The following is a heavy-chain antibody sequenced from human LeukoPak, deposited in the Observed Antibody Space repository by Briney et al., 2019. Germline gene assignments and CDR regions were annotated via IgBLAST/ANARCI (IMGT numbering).Heavy chain of an antibody. CDR1: GGTFSSYA. J-gene: IGHJ6*02. V-gene: IGHV1-69*13. D-gene: IGHD2-2*01. Sequence: WASVKVSCKASGGTFSSYAISWVRQAPGQGLEWMGGIIPIFGTANYAQKFQGRVTITADESTSTAYMELSSLRSEDTAVYYCARDLGDTSCCYYGMDVWGQGTTVTVSS. CDR2: IIPIFGTA. CDR3: ARDLGDTSCCYYGMDV.